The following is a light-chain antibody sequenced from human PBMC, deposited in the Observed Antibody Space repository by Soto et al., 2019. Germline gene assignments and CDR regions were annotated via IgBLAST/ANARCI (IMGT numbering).Light chain of an antibody. CDR1: HDIRND. CDR2: AAS. Sequence: IQLTLSPTSLSASVGDTVTIPCRASHDIRNDLGWFQQKPGKAPKRLIYAASTLQSGVPSRFSGSGSGTEFTLTISGLQPEDFGTCYCLQHPGYPITFGQGTRLEIK. J-gene: IGKJ5*01. CDR3: LQHPGYPIT. V-gene: IGKV1-17*01.